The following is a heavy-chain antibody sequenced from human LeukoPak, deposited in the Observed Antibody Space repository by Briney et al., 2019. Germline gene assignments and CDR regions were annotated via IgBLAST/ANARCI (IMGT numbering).Heavy chain of an antibody. J-gene: IGHJ4*02. D-gene: IGHD3-3*01. CDR1: GFTFSSYA. CDR3: AREGDVFWSGTNY. CDR2: IKEDGSEK. Sequence: PGGSLRLSCTASGFTFSSYAMSWVRQAPGKGLEWVANIKEDGSEKYYVDSVKGRFTISRDNAKNSLYLQMNSLRAEDTAVYYCAREGDVFWSGTNYWGQGTLVTVSS. V-gene: IGHV3-7*01.